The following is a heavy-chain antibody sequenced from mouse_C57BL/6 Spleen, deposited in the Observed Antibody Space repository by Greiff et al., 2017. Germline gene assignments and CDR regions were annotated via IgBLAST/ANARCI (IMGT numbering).Heavy chain of an antibody. CDR1: GYTFTSYW. J-gene: IGHJ2*01. Sequence: VQLQQPGAELVRPGSSVKLSCKASGYTFTSYWMHWVKQRPIQGLEWIGNIDPSDSETHYNQKFKDKATLTVDKSSSTAYMQLRSLASEDSAVYYCVTAVGDFDYWGQGTTLTVSS. CDR3: VTAVGDFDY. D-gene: IGHD1-1*01. CDR2: IDPSDSET. V-gene: IGHV1-52*01.